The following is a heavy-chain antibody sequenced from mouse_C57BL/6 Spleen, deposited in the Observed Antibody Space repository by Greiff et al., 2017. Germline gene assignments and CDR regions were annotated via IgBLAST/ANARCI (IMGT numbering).Heavy chain of an antibody. V-gene: IGHV5-12*01. Sequence: EVQGVESGGGLVQPGGSLKLSCAASGFTFSDYYMYWVRQTPEKRLEWVAYISNGGGSTYYPDTVKGRFTISRDNAKNTLYLQMSRLKSEDTAMYYCARHETYHGVFDVWGTGTTVTVSS. CDR1: GFTFSDYY. D-gene: IGHD5-1*01. CDR2: ISNGGGST. CDR3: ARHETYHGVFDV. J-gene: IGHJ1*03.